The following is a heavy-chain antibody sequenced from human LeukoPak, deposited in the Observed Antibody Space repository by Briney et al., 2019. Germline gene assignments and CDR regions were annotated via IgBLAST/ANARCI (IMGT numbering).Heavy chain of an antibody. CDR2: IKQDGSEK. Sequence: GGSLRLSCAASGFTFSSYWMSWVRQAPGKGLEWVANIKQDGSEKYYVDPVKGRFTISRDNAKNSLYLQMNSLRAEDTAVYYCARVKQQLVDAFDIWGQGTMVTVSS. V-gene: IGHV3-7*01. CDR1: GFTFSSYW. J-gene: IGHJ3*02. CDR3: ARVKQQLVDAFDI. D-gene: IGHD6-13*01.